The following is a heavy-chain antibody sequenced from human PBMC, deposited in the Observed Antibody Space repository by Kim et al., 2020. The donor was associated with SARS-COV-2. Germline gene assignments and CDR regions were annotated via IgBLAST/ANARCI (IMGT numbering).Heavy chain of an antibody. V-gene: IGHV4-4*02. Sequence: SETLSLTCAVSGGSISSSNWWSWVRQPPGKGLEWIGEIYHSGSTNYNPSLKSRVTISVDKSKNQFSLKLSSVTAADTAVYYCASFYYYGSGSYSSPPGYWYFDLWGRGTLVTVSS. J-gene: IGHJ2*01. D-gene: IGHD3-10*01. CDR3: ASFYYYGSGSYSSPPGYWYFDL. CDR1: GGSISSSNW. CDR2: IYHSGST.